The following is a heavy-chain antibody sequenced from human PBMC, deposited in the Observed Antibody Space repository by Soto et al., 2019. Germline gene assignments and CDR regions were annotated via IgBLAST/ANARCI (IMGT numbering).Heavy chain of an antibody. CDR2: ISATGGGT. CDR1: GFKFSSYA. J-gene: IGHJ5*01. V-gene: IGHV3-23*01. CDR3: AKDRRAGGNSAFYFDF. Sequence: GGSLRLSCAASGFKFSSYAMSWARQAPGKGLEWVSLISATGGGTYYADSVKGRFTISRDNSDNTLYLQVHSLRAEDTAVYYCAKDRRAGGNSAFYFDFWGQGAQVTVSS. D-gene: IGHD3-16*01.